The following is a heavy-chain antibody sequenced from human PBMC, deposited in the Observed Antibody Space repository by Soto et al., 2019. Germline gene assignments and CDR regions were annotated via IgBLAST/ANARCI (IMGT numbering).Heavy chain of an antibody. CDR3: ARDRVESGYPEYFQH. CDR2: IYSGGST. CDR1: GFTVSDNY. J-gene: IGHJ1*01. D-gene: IGHD3-22*01. Sequence: PGGSLRLSCAASGFTVSDNYMSWVRQAPGKGLEWVSVIYSGGSTYYADSVKGRFTISRDNSKNTLYLQMNSLRAEDTAVYYCARDRVESGYPEYFQHWGQGTLVTVSS. V-gene: IGHV3-53*01.